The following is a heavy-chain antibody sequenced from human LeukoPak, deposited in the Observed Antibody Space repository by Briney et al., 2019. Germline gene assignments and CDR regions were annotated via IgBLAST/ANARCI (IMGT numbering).Heavy chain of an antibody. Sequence: ASVEVSCNASGGTFTSYYMHWGRQAPGQGLEWMGIINPSGGSTSYAQTFQGRVTMTRDTSTSTVYMELSSLRSEDTAVYYCARAAAMAQRKYYFDYWGQGTLVTVSS. CDR3: ARAAAMAQRKYYFDY. V-gene: IGHV1-46*01. CDR2: INPSGGST. CDR1: GGTFTSYY. D-gene: IGHD5-18*01. J-gene: IGHJ4*02.